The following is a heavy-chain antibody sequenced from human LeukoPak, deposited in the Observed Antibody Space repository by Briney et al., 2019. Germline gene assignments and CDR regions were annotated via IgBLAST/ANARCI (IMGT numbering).Heavy chain of an antibody. CDR1: GLPIADFA. CDR2: ISGDGVST. Sequence: GGSLRLSCVASGLPIADFAMHWVRQAPGKGLEWVSLISGDGVSTFYADSVKGRFSISRDNSKNSLSLEMNSLRTEDTAMYYCARESGRFDYWGQGTLVAVSS. CDR3: ARESGRFDY. V-gene: IGHV3-43*02. J-gene: IGHJ4*02.